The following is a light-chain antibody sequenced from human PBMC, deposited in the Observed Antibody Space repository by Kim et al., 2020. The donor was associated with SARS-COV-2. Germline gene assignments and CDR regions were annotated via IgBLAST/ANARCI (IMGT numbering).Light chain of an antibody. V-gene: IGKV1-39*01. CDR1: QSISSY. Sequence: DIQMTQSPSSLSASVGDRVTITCRASQSISSYLNWYQQKPGKAPKLLIYAASSLQSGVPSRFSGSGSGIDFTLTISSLQPEDFATYYCQQSYSTLTWTFGQGTKVDIK. CDR3: QQSYSTLTWT. CDR2: AAS. J-gene: IGKJ1*01.